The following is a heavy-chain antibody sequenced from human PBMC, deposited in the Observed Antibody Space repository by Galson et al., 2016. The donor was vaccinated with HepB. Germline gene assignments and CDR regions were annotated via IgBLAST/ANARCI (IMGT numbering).Heavy chain of an antibody. D-gene: IGHD3-10*01. CDR3: ARGMSMVRGWLDP. J-gene: IGHJ5*02. CDR1: GAFISSGGYY. V-gene: IGHV4-31*03. CDR2: VYYSGST. Sequence: TLSLTCNVSGAFISSGGYYWNWIRLHPGKGLEWIGCVYYSGSTYYNPSLESRATISVDTSENQFSLKLTSVTAADTAVDYCARGMSMVRGWLDPWGQGTRVTVSS.